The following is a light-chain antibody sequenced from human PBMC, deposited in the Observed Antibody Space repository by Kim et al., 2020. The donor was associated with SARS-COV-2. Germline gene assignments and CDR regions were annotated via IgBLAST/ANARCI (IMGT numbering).Light chain of an antibody. CDR1: KLGDKY. Sequence: SYELTQPPSVSVSPGQTASIACSGDKLGDKYAYWYQQKPGQSPVLVIYQDGKRPSGTPERFSGSLSGNTATLTISGTQAMDEADYYCQAWDGSSALFFGG. J-gene: IGLJ2*01. V-gene: IGLV3-1*01. CDR2: QDG. CDR3: QAWDGSSALF.